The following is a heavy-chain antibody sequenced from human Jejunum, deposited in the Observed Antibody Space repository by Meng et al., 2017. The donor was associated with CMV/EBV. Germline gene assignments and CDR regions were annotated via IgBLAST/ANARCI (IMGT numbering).Heavy chain of an antibody. CDR3: ARRLEASEFFDF. CDR2: IYPGDSDT. D-gene: IGHD3-10*01. V-gene: IGHV5-51*01. Sequence: VSGYIFDTYWIGWVPQTPGKGLEWMGVIYPGDSDTRCSPSFQGQVTISADKSISTAYLQWSSLKASDTAVYYCARRLEASEFFDFWGQGMLVTVSS. J-gene: IGHJ4*02. CDR1: GYIFDTYW.